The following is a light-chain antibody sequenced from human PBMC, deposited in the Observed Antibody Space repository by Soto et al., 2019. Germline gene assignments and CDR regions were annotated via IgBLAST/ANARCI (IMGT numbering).Light chain of an antibody. CDR2: DVS. Sequence: QSALTQPASVSGAPGQSIAISCTGTSSDVGGYNYVSWYQHHPGKAPKLMVYDVSNRPSGVSNRFSGSKSGNTASLTISGLQAEDKADYYCSSYTSSSTYVFGTGTKLTVL. CDR3: SSYTSSSTYV. V-gene: IGLV2-14*03. CDR1: SSDVGGYNY. J-gene: IGLJ1*01.